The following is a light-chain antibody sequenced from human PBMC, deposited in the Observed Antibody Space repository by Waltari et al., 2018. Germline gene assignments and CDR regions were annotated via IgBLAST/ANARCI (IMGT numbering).Light chain of an antibody. CDR3: QQYNSYPLT. J-gene: IGKJ4*01. CDR2: AAA. Sequence: DIQMTQSPSSLSASVGDRVTITCRASRDISNFLAWFHQKPGRAPKSRSYAAATLQSRVPWRVSSSGSETEFILTINSLQPEDYATYYCQQYNSYPLTVGGGTKVEIK. CDR1: RDISNF. V-gene: IGKV1-16*01.